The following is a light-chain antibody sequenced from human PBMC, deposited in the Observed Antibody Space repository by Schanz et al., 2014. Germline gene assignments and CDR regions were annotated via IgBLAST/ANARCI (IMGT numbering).Light chain of an antibody. J-gene: IGLJ2*01. CDR2: DVT. CDR1: SSDVGAYNY. CDR3: SSHSLTSILV. Sequence: QSALTQPASVSGAPGQSITISCTGTSSDVGAYNYVSWYQQHPGKAPKLMIYDVTYRPSGVSNRFSGSKSGNTASLTVSGLQADDEADYYCSSHSLTSILVFGGGTKLTVL. V-gene: IGLV2-14*03.